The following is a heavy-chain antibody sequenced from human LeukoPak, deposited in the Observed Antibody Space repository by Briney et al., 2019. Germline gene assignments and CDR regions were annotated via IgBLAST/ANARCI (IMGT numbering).Heavy chain of an antibody. V-gene: IGHV3-23*01. CDR2: ISGSGGST. D-gene: IGHD3-3*01. J-gene: IGHJ4*02. CDR1: GFTFSSYA. CDR3: AKDLSLRRRWSGSKFDY. Sequence: GGSLRLSCAASGFTFSSYAMSWVRQAPGKGLEWVSAISGSGGSTHYADSVKGRFTISRDNSKNTLYLQMNSLRAEDTAVYYCAKDLSLRRRWSGSKFDYWGQGTLVTVSS.